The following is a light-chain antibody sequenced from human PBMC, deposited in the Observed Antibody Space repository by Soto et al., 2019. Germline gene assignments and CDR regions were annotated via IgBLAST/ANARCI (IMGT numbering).Light chain of an antibody. Sequence: QSVLTQPASVSGSPGQSITISCTGTSSDFGDYDYVSWYLQHPGKVPKLMIYEVSNRPSGVSNRFSGSKSGNTASLNISGLQAEDEADYYCSSYTGSSTLVFGNGTKVTVL. J-gene: IGLJ1*01. CDR1: SSDFGDYDY. V-gene: IGLV2-14*01. CDR2: EVS. CDR3: SSYTGSSTLV.